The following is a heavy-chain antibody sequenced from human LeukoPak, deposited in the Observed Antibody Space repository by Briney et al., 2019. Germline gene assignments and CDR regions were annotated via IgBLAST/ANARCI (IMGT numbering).Heavy chain of an antibody. J-gene: IGHJ6*02. CDR2: IYSGGST. D-gene: IGHD3-3*01. CDR1: GFTVSSNY. Sequence: GGSLRLSCAASGFTVSSNYMSWVRQAPGKGLERVSVIYSGGSTYYADSVKGRFTISRDNSKNTLYLQTNSLRAEDTAVYYCARDRHYDFWSGTGMDVWGQGTTVTVSS. V-gene: IGHV3-53*01. CDR3: ARDRHYDFWSGTGMDV.